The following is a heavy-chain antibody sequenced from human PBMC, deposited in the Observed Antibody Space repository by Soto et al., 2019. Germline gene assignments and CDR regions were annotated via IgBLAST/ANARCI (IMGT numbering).Heavy chain of an antibody. V-gene: IGHV3-7*01. CDR1: GFTFSDSW. CDR2: IKPDESEK. D-gene: IGHD4-4*01. J-gene: IGHJ5*02. Sequence: EVPLVESGGGLVQPGGSLRLSCTASGFTFSDSWMTWVRQAPGKGLEWVARIKPDESEKKYGDSVKGRFSISRDNAKNSMYLQMDSLRGEDTAVYYCVRGGSNYASWGQGTLVTVSS. CDR3: VRGGSNYAS.